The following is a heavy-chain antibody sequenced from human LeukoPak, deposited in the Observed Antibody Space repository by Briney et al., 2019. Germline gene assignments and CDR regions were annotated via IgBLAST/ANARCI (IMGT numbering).Heavy chain of an antibody. CDR1: GGSISSYY. CDR2: IYYSGST. CDR3: ARTETGVGATDY. D-gene: IGHD1-26*01. J-gene: IGHJ4*02. V-gene: IGHV4-59*04. Sequence: SETLSLTCTVSGGSISSYYWSWIRQPPGKGLEWIGYIYYSGSTYYNPSLKSRVAISLDRSKNQFSLKLNSVTAADTAVYYCARTETGVGATDYWGQGTLVTVSS.